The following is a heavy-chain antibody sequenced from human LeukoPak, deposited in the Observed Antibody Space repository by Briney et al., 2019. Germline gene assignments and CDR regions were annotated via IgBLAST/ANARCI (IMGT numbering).Heavy chain of an antibody. D-gene: IGHD1-26*01. V-gene: IGHV4-34*01. CDR3: ASSGAALDY. J-gene: IGHJ4*02. CDR1: GGSFSGYY. CDR2: INHSGST. Sequence: PSETLSLTCGVYGGSFSGYYWSWIRQPPGKGLEWIGEINHSGSTNYNPSLKSRVTISVDTSKNQFSLKLSSVTAADTAVYYCASSGAALDYWGQGTLVTVSS.